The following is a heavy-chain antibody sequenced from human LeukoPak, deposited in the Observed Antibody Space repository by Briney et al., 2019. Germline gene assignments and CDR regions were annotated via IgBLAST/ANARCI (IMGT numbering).Heavy chain of an antibody. D-gene: IGHD3-10*01. J-gene: IGHJ4*02. CDR3: ARESQAYYYGSGRPNY. CDR1: GFTFSIYA. V-gene: IGHV3-30*04. CDR2: ISYDGSNK. Sequence: GGSLRLSCAASGFTFSIYAMHWVRQAPGKGLEWVAVISYDGSNKYYADSVKGRFTISRDNSKNTLYLQMNSLRAEDTAVYYCARESQAYYYGSGRPNYWGQGTLVTVSS.